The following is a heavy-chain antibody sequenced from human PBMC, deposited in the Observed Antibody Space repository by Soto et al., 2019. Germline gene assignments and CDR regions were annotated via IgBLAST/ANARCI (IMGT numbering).Heavy chain of an antibody. V-gene: IGHV3-23*01. Sequence: QTGGSLRLSCAASGFTFSSYAMSWVRQAPGKGLEWVSAISGSGGSTYYADSVKGRFTISRDNSKNTLYLQMNSLRAEDTAVYYCAKDPIPYYYDSSGYTQLYYFDYWGQGTLVTVSS. D-gene: IGHD3-22*01. CDR3: AKDPIPYYYDSSGYTQLYYFDY. J-gene: IGHJ4*02. CDR2: ISGSGGST. CDR1: GFTFSSYA.